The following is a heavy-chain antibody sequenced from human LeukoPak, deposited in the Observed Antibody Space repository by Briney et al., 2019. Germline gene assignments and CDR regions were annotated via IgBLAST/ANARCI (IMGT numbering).Heavy chain of an antibody. V-gene: IGHV3-30*02. CDR3: AKDRHDGKDY. CDR2: IRYDESNK. CDR1: GLTFSSYG. D-gene: IGHD4-23*01. J-gene: IGHJ4*02. Sequence: GRSMRLSCAASGLTFSSYGMHWVRQALGKGLEWVAFIRYDESNKYYADSVKGRFTISRDNYKNTLYLQMNSLRTEDTGVYYCAKDRHDGKDYWGQGTLVTVSS.